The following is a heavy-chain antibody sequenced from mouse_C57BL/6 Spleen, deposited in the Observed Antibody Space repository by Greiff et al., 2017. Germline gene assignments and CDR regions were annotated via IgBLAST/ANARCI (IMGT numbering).Heavy chain of an antibody. D-gene: IGHD1-1*01. CDR2: ISRGSSTI. CDR1: GFTFSDYG. V-gene: IGHV5-17*01. Sequence: EVQRVESGGGLVKPGGSLKLSCAASGFTFSDYGMHWVRQAPEKGLEWVAYISRGSSTIYYADTVKGRFTISRANAKTTLFLQMTRRRSEDTAMYYCARLDYYGSSYYYAMDDWGQGTSVTVSS. J-gene: IGHJ4*01. CDR3: ARLDYYGSSYYYAMDD.